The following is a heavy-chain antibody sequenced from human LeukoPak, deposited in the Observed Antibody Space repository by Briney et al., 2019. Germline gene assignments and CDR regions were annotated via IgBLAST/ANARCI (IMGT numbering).Heavy chain of an antibody. J-gene: IGHJ4*02. V-gene: IGHV4-39*01. CDR2: IYYSGST. CDR3: ARGISGFDY. Sequence: SETLSLTCIVSGGSISSISSNNYHWGWIRQPPGKGLEFIGSIYYSGSTYYNPSLKSRVTISVDTSKSQFSLKVTSVTAADTAGYYCARGISGFDYWGQGILVTVSS. D-gene: IGHD6-13*01. CDR1: GGSISSISSNNYH.